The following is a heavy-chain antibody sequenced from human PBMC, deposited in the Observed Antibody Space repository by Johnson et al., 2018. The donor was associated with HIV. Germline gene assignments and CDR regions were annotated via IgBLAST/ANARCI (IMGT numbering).Heavy chain of an antibody. V-gene: IGHV3-30*02. CDR3: AKDGLRLGVVSAFDI. D-gene: IGHD3-3*01. Sequence: QVQLVESGGGVVQPGGSLRLSCAAYGFTFNTYGIHWVRQAPGKGLEWVAFIRFDGSNKYYAKSVKGRFTISRDNSNNTLYLRMNSLRPEDTAMYYWAKDGLRLGVVSAFDIWGQGTMVTVSS. CDR1: GFTFNTYG. J-gene: IGHJ3*02. CDR2: IRFDGSNK.